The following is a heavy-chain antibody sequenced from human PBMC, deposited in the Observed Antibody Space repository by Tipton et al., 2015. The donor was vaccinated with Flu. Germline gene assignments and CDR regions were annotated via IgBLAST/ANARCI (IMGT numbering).Heavy chain of an antibody. V-gene: IGHV3-7*01. CDR2: INQDGSEK. D-gene: IGHD6-13*01. J-gene: IGHJ4*02. CDR1: GFPFSEFW. CDR3: VRAIAAAGSR. Sequence: SLRLSCAASGFPFSEFWMHWVRQAPGKGLEWVANINQDGSEKYSVDSVRGRFTITRDNAKNSVYLQMNSLRVEDTAVYYCVRAIAAAGSRWGQGTLVTVSS.